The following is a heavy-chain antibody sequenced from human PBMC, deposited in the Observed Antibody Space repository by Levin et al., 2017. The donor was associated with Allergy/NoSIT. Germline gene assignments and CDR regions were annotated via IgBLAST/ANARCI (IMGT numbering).Heavy chain of an antibody. V-gene: IGHV3-21*01. J-gene: IGHJ3*02. CDR2: ISSSSSYI. CDR3: ARDTHWGNAFDS. D-gene: IGHD7-27*01. Sequence: PGGSLRLSCAASGFTFSSYSMNWVRQAPGKGLEWVSSISSSSSYIYYADFVKGRFTISRDNAKNSLYLQMNSLRAEDTAVYYCARDTHWGNAFDSWGQGTMVTVSS. CDR1: GFTFSSYS.